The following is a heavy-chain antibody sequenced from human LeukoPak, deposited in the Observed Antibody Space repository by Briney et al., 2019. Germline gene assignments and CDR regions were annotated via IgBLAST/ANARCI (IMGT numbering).Heavy chain of an antibody. CDR2: IYYSGST. CDR1: GGSVSSGSYY. CDR3: ARLIAVAGTDFDY. V-gene: IGHV4-61*01. J-gene: IGHJ4*02. D-gene: IGHD6-19*01. Sequence: SETLSLTCTVSGGSVSSGSYYWSWIRPPPGRGLEWIGYIYYSGSTNCNPSLKSRVTISVDTSKNQFSLKLSSVTAADTAVYYCARLIAVAGTDFDYWGQGTLVTVSS.